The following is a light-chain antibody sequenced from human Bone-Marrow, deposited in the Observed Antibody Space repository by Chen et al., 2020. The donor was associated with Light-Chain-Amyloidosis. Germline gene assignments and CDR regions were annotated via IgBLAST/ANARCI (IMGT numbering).Light chain of an antibody. J-gene: IGKJ2*01. V-gene: IGKV2D-29*01. CDR1: QTLLHKNGKTY. CDR3: MQSKHLPYT. Sequence: DILITQTPLSMSVTPGQPASISCKSSQTLLHKNGKTYLYWYVQKSGQPPHLLMYEVSNRFSGVPLRFSGSGSGTDFTREISRVEAEDAGIYFCMQSKHLPYTFGPGTRLEIK. CDR2: EVS.